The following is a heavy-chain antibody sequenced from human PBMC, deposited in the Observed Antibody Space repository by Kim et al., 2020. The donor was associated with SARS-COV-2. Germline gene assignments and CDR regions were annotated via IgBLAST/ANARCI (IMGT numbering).Heavy chain of an antibody. CDR2: IRSKAYGGTT. V-gene: IGHV3-49*03. Sequence: GGSLRLSCTASGFTFGDYAMSWFRQAPGKGLEWVGFIRSKAYGGTTEYAASVKGRFTISRDDSKSIAYLQMNSLKTEDTAVYYCTIMRKGYSYGGYYYYGMDVWGQGTTVTVSS. CDR1: GFTFGDYA. J-gene: IGHJ6*02. D-gene: IGHD5-18*01. CDR3: TIMRKGYSYGGYYYYGMDV.